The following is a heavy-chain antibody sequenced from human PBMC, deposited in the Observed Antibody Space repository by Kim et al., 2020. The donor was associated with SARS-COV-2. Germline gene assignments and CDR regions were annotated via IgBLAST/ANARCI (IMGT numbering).Heavy chain of an antibody. V-gene: IGHV4-34*01. CDR2: INHSGST. CDR1: GGSFSGYY. CDR3: SRGPGYSSSWYGDRNWFDP. J-gene: IGHJ5*02. Sequence: SETLSLTCAVYGGSFSGYYWSWIRQPPGKGLEWIGEINHSGSTNYNPSLKSRVSISVDTTQNQFSLKLSSVTAADTAVYYCSRGPGYSSSWYGDRNWFDP. D-gene: IGHD6-13*01.